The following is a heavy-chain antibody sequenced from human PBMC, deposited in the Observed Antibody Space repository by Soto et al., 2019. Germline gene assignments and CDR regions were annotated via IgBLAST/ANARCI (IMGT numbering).Heavy chain of an antibody. CDR3: ARDSGGIAAAGYFDY. J-gene: IGHJ4*02. CDR2: IYSGGST. V-gene: IGHV3-53*01. Sequence: GGSLRLSCAASGFTVSSNYMSWVRQAPGKGLEWVSVIYSGGSTYYADSLKGRFTIARDNSKNTLYLQMNSLRAEDTAGYYCARDSGGIAAAGYFDYWGQGTLVTVSS. D-gene: IGHD6-13*01. CDR1: GFTVSSNY.